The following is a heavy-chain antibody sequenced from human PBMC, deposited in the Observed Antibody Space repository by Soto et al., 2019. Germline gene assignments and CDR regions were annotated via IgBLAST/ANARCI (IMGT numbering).Heavy chain of an antibody. CDR3: ARHTPYYYDSSGYPYYIHY. CDR2: IYYSGST. CDR1: GGSISSSSYY. D-gene: IGHD3-22*01. Sequence: ASETLSLTCTVSGGSISSSSYYWGWIRQPPGKGLEWIGSIYYSGSTYYNPSLKSRVTISVDTSKNQFSLKLSSVTAADTAVYYCARHTPYYYDSSGYPYYIHYSGQAPLVSVS. V-gene: IGHV4-39*01. J-gene: IGHJ4*02.